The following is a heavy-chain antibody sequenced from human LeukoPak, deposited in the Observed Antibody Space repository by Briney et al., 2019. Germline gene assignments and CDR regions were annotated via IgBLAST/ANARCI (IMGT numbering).Heavy chain of an antibody. CDR3: ARGFSYDSRDAFDI. D-gene: IGHD3-22*01. CDR2: IIPIFGTA. J-gene: IGHJ3*02. V-gene: IGHV1-69*05. CDR1: GGTFSSYA. Sequence: SVKVSCKASGGTFSSYAISWVRQAPGQGLEWMGRIIPIFGTANYAQKFQGRVTITTDESTSTAYIELSSLRSEDTAVYYCARGFSYDSRDAFDIWGQGTMVTVSS.